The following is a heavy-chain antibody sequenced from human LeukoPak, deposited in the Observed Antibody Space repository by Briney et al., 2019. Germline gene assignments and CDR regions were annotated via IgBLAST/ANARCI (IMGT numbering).Heavy chain of an antibody. J-gene: IGHJ4*02. V-gene: IGHV3-30-3*01. CDR3: ARDIAAAGDYYFDY. D-gene: IGHD6-13*01. CDR1: GFTFSSYA. CDR2: ISYDGSNK. Sequence: GGSLRLSCAASGFTFSSYAMHWVRQAPGKGLEWVAVISYDGSNKYYADSVKGRFTISRDNSENTLYLQMNSLRAEDTAVYYCARDIAAAGDYYFDYWGQGTLVTVSS.